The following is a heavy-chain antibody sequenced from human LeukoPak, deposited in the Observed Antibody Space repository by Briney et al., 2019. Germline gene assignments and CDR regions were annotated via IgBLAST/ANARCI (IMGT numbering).Heavy chain of an antibody. Sequence: SETLSLTCTVSGGSITSYYWSWIRQPAGKGLEWIGRIYTRGSTKYSPSLKSRVTLSVDTSKNQLSLRLNSVTAADTAVYSCAGEGHYCDHTGDYYGGGDYWGQGTLVTVSS. CDR3: AGEGHYCDHTGDYYGGGDY. D-gene: IGHD3-22*01. CDR1: GGSITSYY. J-gene: IGHJ4*02. CDR2: IYTRGST. V-gene: IGHV4-4*07.